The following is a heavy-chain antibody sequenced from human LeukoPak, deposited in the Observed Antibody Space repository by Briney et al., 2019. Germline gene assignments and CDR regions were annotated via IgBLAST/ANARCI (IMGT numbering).Heavy chain of an antibody. CDR3: ARDAGRFDP. V-gene: IGHV4-38-2*02. Sequence: SETLSLTCTVSGYSIDNRYYWGWIRQPPGKGLEWIGSISHSGSTYYTPSLKSRVTLSLDTSKNQFSLKLTSVTATDTAVYYCARDAGRFDPWGQGTLVTVSS. J-gene: IGHJ5*02. CDR2: ISHSGST. CDR1: GYSIDNRYY.